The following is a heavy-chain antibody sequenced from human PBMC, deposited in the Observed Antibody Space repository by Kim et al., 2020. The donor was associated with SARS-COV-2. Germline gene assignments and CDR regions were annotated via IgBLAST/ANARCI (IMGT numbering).Heavy chain of an antibody. CDR2: INPNSGGT. CDR3: ASPSVPSVQLVAYSFDY. V-gene: IGHV1-2*02. CDR1: GYTFTGYY. J-gene: IGHJ4*02. D-gene: IGHD6-13*01. Sequence: ASVKVSCKASGYTFTGYYMHWVRQAPGQGLEWMGWINPNSGGTNYAQKFQGRVTMTRDTSISTAYMELSRLRSDDTAVYYCASPSVPSVQLVAYSFDYWGQGTLVTVSS.